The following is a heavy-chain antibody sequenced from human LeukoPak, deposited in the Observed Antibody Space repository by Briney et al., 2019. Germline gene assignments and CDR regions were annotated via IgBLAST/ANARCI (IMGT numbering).Heavy chain of an antibody. CDR1: GVTLCSYG. V-gene: IGHV3-33*01. D-gene: IGHD5-18*01. CDR2: IWDDGSNR. Sequence: GGSLRLSCAASGVTLCSYGIHWGAQAPGTGLGGVAVIWDDGSNRYYADSVKGRFTISTDNSKNTLYLQMNSLRAEDTAVYYCARESGMDTAMVTAELFDYWGQGTLVTVSS. CDR3: ARESGMDTAMVTAELFDY. J-gene: IGHJ4*02.